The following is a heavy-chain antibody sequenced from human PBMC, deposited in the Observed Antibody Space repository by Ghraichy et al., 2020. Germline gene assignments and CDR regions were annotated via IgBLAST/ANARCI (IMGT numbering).Heavy chain of an antibody. Sequence: SETLSLTCTVSGGSISSYYWSWIRQPPGKGLEWIGYIYYSGSTNYNPSLKSRVTISVDTSKNQFSLKLSSVTAADMAVYYCARVITGTTGFYYYYYAMDVWGQGTPVTVSS. CDR3: ARVITGTTGFYYYYYAMDV. CDR2: IYYSGST. D-gene: IGHD1-7*01. CDR1: GGSISSYY. V-gene: IGHV4-59*01. J-gene: IGHJ6*02.